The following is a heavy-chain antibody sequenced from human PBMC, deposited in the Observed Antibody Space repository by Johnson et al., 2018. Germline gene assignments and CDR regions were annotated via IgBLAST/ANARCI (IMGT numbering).Heavy chain of an antibody. V-gene: IGHV3-9*01. Sequence: EVQLVESGGGLVQPGRSLRLSCTASGFMFDDYAMHWVRQAPGEGLEWVAAISWNSGRIGYVDSVKGRFTISRDNAKNSLYLQMNSLRVEDTALYYCAKDIGAGHYDSGDYYPYAFNIWGQGTMVTVST. CDR1: GFMFDDYA. CDR3: AKDIGAGHYDSGDYYPYAFNI. D-gene: IGHD3-22*01. CDR2: ISWNSGRI. J-gene: IGHJ3*02.